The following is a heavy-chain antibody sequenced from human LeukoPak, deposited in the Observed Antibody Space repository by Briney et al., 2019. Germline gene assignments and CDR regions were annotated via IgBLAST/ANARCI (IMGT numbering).Heavy chain of an antibody. Sequence: GASVKVSCKASGYTFTGYYMHWVRQAPGQGLEWMGWINPNSGGTNYAQKFQGRVTMTTDTSTSTAYMELRSLRSDDTAVYYCARGEYYDFWSGYPRWFDPWGQGTLVTVSS. CDR3: ARGEYYDFWSGYPRWFDP. V-gene: IGHV1-2*02. D-gene: IGHD3-3*01. CDR1: GYTFTGYY. J-gene: IGHJ5*02. CDR2: INPNSGGT.